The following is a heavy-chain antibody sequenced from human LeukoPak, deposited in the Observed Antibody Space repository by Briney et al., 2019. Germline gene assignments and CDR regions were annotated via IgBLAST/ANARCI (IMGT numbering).Heavy chain of an antibody. D-gene: IGHD6-19*01. CDR1: GFTFSSYG. Sequence: PGGSLRLSCAASGFTFSSYGMHWVRQAPGKGLEWVAVIWYDGSNKYYADSVKGRFTISRDNSKNTLYLQMDSLRAEDTAVYYCAKDPDPIAVAGAYFDYWGQGTLVTVSS. V-gene: IGHV3-33*06. CDR3: AKDPDPIAVAGAYFDY. CDR2: IWYDGSNK. J-gene: IGHJ4*02.